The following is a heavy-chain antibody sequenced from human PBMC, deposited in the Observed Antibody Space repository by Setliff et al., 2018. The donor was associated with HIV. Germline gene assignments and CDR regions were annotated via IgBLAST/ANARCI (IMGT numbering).Heavy chain of an antibody. Sequence: ASVKVSCKASGGTFSSYSITWVRQAPGQGLEWMGGIIPIFNTANYAQKFQGRVTITADESTSTAYMELSSLGSEDTAVYYCARGSGGYCSGPSRYSGGQFFDYWGQGTLVTVSS. CDR1: GGTFSSYS. CDR3: ARGSGGYCSGPSRYSGGQFFDY. V-gene: IGHV1-69*13. CDR2: IIPIFNTA. J-gene: IGHJ4*02. D-gene: IGHD2-15*01.